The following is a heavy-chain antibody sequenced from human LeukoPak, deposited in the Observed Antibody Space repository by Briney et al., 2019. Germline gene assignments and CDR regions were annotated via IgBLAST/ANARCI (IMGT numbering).Heavy chain of an antibody. Sequence: SETLSLTCAVYGGSFSGYYWSWIRQPPGKGLEWIGEINHSVSNNYNPSLKSRVTISVDTSKNQFSLKLSSVTAADTAVYYCARGSQYSAYNWFDPWGQGTLVTVSS. CDR1: GGSFSGYY. CDR3: ARGSQYSAYNWFDP. V-gene: IGHV4-34*01. CDR2: INHSVSN. J-gene: IGHJ5*02. D-gene: IGHD5-18*01.